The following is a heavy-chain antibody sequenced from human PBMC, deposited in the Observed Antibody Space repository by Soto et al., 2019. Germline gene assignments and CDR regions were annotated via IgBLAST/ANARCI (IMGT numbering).Heavy chain of an antibody. Sequence: GASVKLSCTASGYTFTSYGISWVRQAPGQGLEWMGWISAHNGNTNHAQKLQGRVTMTTDTSTSTVCMELGSLGSEDTAVYYCARSPYSSGSYYPIDYRGQGTLVTVSS. CDR1: GYTFTSYG. CDR2: ISAHNGNT. CDR3: ARSPYSSGSYYPIDY. V-gene: IGHV1-18*01. D-gene: IGHD3-22*01. J-gene: IGHJ4*02.